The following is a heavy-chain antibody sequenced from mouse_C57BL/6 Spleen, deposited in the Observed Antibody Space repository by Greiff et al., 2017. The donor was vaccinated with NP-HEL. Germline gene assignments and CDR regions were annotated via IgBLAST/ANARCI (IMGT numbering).Heavy chain of an antibody. CDR3: ARNWDGFAY. V-gene: IGHV1-82*01. J-gene: IGHJ3*01. Sequence: VQLQQSGPELVKPGASVKISCKASGYAFSSSWMNWVKQRPGKGLEWIGRIYPGDGDTNYNGTFKGKATLTADKSSSTAYMQLSSLTSEDSAVYFCARNWDGFAYWGQGTLVTVSA. CDR1: GYAFSSSW. D-gene: IGHD4-1*01. CDR2: IYPGDGDT.